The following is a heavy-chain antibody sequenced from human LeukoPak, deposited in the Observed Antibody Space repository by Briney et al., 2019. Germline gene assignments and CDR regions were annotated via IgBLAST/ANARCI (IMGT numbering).Heavy chain of an antibody. CDR2: ISGSGGST. CDR3: AKARVVVYWFDP. CDR1: GFTFSSYA. D-gene: IGHD3-22*01. J-gene: IGHJ5*02. V-gene: IGHV3-23*01. Sequence: TGGSLRLSCAASGFTFSSYAMSWVRRAPGKGLEWVSAISGSGGSTYYADSVKGRFTISRDNSKNTLYLQMNSLRAEDTAVYYCAKARVVVYWFDPWGQGTLVTVSS.